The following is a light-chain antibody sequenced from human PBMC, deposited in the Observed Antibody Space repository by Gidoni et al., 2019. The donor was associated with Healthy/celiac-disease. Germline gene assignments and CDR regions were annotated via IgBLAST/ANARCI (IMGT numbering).Light chain of an antibody. V-gene: IGKV3-20*01. CDR2: GAS. J-gene: IGKJ3*01. Sequence: EIVLTQSPGTLSLSPGERATLPCRASQSVSSSYLAWYQQKPGQAPRLLIYGASSRATGIPDRFSGSGSGTDFTLTISRLEPEDFAVYYCQQYGSSPRLFTFGPGTKVDIK. CDR1: QSVSSSY. CDR3: QQYGSSPRLFT.